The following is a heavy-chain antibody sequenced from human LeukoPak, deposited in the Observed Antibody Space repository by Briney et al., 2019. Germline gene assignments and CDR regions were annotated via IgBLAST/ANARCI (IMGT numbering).Heavy chain of an antibody. J-gene: IGHJ4*02. V-gene: IGHV3-74*01. CDR1: GFTFSSYW. D-gene: IGHD4-11*01. CDR3: ARDAYRDRYFDF. CDR2: INTDGSST. Sequence: GGSLRLSCAASGFTFSSYWMHWVRQAPGKGLVWVSRINTDGSSTSYADSVKGRFTISRDSAKNSVYLQMNSLRAEDTAVYYCARDAYRDRYFDFWGQGSLVTVSS.